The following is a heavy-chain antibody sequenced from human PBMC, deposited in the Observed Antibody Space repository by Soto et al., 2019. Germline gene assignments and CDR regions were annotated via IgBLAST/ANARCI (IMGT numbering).Heavy chain of an antibody. V-gene: IGHV3-66*01. Sequence: EVQLVESGGDLVQPGGSLRLSCAASGFTVSSNFMSWVRQAPGKGLEWVSVIYSGGSTDYADSVKGRFTISRDNSKNTLYLQMNSLRAEDTAVYYCARDNWKGSYYSGMDVWGQWTTVTVSS. D-gene: IGHD1-20*01. CDR2: IYSGGST. CDR3: ARDNWKGSYYSGMDV. J-gene: IGHJ6*02. CDR1: GFTVSSNF.